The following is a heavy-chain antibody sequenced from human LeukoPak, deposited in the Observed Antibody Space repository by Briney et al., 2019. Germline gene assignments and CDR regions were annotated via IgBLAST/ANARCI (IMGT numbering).Heavy chain of an antibody. Sequence: GGSLRLSCAASGFTFSTYGMHWVRQAPGKGLEWVTVISYDGSNKYYADSVKGRFTISRDNSKNTLFLQMNSLRAEDTAVYYCTKEFCGSRAACAGGSYYDFWGRGALVTVSS. D-gene: IGHD2-15*01. CDR1: GFTFSTYG. J-gene: IGHJ2*01. CDR3: TKEFCGSRAACAGGSYYDF. V-gene: IGHV3-30*18. CDR2: ISYDGSNK.